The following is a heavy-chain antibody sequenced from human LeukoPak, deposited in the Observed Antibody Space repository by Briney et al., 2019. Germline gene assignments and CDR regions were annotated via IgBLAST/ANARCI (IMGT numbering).Heavy chain of an antibody. CDR1: GYTFTSYY. V-gene: IGHV1-69*13. CDR2: IIPIFGTA. D-gene: IGHD6-6*01. J-gene: IGHJ4*02. Sequence: ASVKVSCKASGYTFTSYYMHWVRQAPGQGLEWMGGIIPIFGTANYAQKFQGRVTITADESTSTAYMELSSLRSEDTAVYYCARESGEEYSSSSPFDYWGQGTLVTVSS. CDR3: ARESGEEYSSSSPFDY.